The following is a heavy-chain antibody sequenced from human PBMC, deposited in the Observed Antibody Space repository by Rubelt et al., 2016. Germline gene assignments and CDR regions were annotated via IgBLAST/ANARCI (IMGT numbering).Heavy chain of an antibody. V-gene: IGHV3-49*02. D-gene: IGHD3-16*01. CDR2: IKSETYGGTA. Sequence: VRQAPGKGLEWVGLIKSETYGGTAVYGTSVKDRFSISRDDSRSIVYLQMNSLNTEDTAVYYCSRGGGEVKYWGQGTLVTVSS. CDR3: SRGGGEVKY. J-gene: IGHJ4*02.